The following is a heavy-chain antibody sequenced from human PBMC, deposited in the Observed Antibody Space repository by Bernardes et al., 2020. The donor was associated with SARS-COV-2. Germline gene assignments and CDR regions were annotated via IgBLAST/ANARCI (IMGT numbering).Heavy chain of an antibody. CDR3: ARDQWGYYYYGMDV. J-gene: IGHJ6*02. V-gene: IGHV3-48*02. CDR2: ISSSSSTI. Sequence: GGSLRLSCAASGFTFSSYSMNWVRQAPGKGLEWVSYISSSSSTIYYADSVKGRFTISRDNAKNSLYLQMNSLRDEDTAVYYCARDQWGYYYYGMDVWGQGTTVTVSS. D-gene: IGHD2-8*01. CDR1: GFTFSSYS.